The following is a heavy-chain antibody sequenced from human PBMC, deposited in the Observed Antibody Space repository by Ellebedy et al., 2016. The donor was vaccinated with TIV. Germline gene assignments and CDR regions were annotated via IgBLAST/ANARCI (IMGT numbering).Heavy chain of an antibody. CDR3: ARSDYGGKWDY. CDR1: GYTFTSYS. CDR2: ISAYNGNT. Sequence: AASVKVSCKASGYTFTSYSITWVRQAPGQGLECRGWISAYNGNTNYAQKLQGRVTMTTDTSTSTAYMELRSLRSDDTAVDYGARSDYGGKWDYWGQGTLVTVSS. V-gene: IGHV1-18*04. J-gene: IGHJ4*02. D-gene: IGHD4-23*01.